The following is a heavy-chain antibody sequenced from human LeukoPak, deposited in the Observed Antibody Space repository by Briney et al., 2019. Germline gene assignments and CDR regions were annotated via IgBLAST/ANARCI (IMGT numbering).Heavy chain of an antibody. V-gene: IGHV3-53*01. D-gene: IGHD1-26*01. CDR2: MYSGGST. CDR1: AFTVSSNY. CDR3: ARVGTTRLIDY. Sequence: SGGSLRLSCPASAFTVSSNYMSWVRQAPGKGLEWVSVMYSGGSTYYADSVKGRFTISRDNSKNTLYLQMNSLRAEDTAVYYCARVGTTRLIDYWGQGTLVTVPS. J-gene: IGHJ4*02.